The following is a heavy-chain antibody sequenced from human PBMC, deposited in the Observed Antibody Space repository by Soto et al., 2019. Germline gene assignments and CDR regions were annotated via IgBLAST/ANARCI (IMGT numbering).Heavy chain of an antibody. V-gene: IGHV5-10-1*01. CDR2: IDPSDSYT. D-gene: IGHD6-13*01. J-gene: IGHJ6*02. CDR1: GYSFTSYW. CDR3: ARHVLSDSSSWYFGQVGTDV. Sequence: GESLKISCKGSGYSFTSYWISWVRQMPGKGLEWMGRIDPSDSYTNYSPSFQGHVTISADKSISTAYLQWSSLKASDTAMYYCARHVLSDSSSWYFGQVGTDVWGQGTTVTVSS.